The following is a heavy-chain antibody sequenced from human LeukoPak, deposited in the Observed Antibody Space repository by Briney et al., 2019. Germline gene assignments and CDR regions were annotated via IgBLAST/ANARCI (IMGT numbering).Heavy chain of an antibody. Sequence: PGGSLRLSCAASGFTFSSYAMSWVRQAPGKGLEWVSAISNSGGNTYYADSVKGRFTISRDNSKNTLYLQMNSLRAEDTAVYYCVGRYFSVSAFDYWGQGTLVTVSS. CDR1: GFTFSSYA. CDR2: ISNSGGNT. J-gene: IGHJ4*02. CDR3: VGRYFSVSAFDY. D-gene: IGHD1-26*01. V-gene: IGHV3-23*01.